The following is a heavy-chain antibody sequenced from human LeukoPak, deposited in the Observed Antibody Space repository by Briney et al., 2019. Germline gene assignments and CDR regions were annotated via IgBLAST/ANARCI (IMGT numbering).Heavy chain of an antibody. V-gene: IGHV1-46*01. CDR2: IDPSGSTT. CDR3: SGAFFGLCAY. Sequence: ASVTVSCTASGYTFTSYYRHWVRQAPGQGLEWMGVIDPSGSTTRYAQKVQGRVTMTKDTSTSPVLLEVCSQNSDDPGVYSLSGAFFGLCAYWGQGTLVSVPS. CDR1: GYTFTSYY. D-gene: IGHD3-10*01. J-gene: IGHJ4*02.